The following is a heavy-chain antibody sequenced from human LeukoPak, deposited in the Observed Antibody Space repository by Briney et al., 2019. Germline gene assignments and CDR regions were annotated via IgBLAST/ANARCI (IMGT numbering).Heavy chain of an antibody. D-gene: IGHD6-13*01. V-gene: IGHV3-33*08. Sequence: PGGSLRLSCAASGFTLSSYCMNWVRQAPGKGLEWVAFIRYDGSNKYYADSVKGRFTISRGNSKNTLYLQMNSLRAEDTAVYYCARSIAAAAASYYFDYWGQGTLVTVSS. J-gene: IGHJ4*02. CDR1: GFTLSSYC. CDR3: ARSIAAAAASYYFDY. CDR2: IRYDGSNK.